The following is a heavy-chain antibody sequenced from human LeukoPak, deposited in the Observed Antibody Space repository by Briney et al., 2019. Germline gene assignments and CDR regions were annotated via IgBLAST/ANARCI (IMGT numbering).Heavy chain of an antibody. J-gene: IGHJ4*02. CDR2: ISGDGGST. V-gene: IGHV3-43*02. CDR3: AKDIYQYYYDSSGYAFDY. CDR1: GFTFDDYA. Sequence: GGSLRLSCAASGFTFDDYAMHWVRQAPGKGLEWVSLISGDGGSTYYADSVKGRFTISRDNSKNSLYLQMNSLRTEDTALYYCAKDIYQYYYDSSGYAFDYWGQGTLVTASS. D-gene: IGHD3-22*01.